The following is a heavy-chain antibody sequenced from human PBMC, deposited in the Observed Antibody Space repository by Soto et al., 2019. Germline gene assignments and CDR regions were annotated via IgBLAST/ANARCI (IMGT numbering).Heavy chain of an antibody. CDR2: IYHTGST. Sequence: SQTLSLTCTVSGASITSGVYYWNWIRHHPGKGLEWIGYIYHTGSTYYSPSLKSRATISVDTSKNQFSLKLTSVTAADTAVYYCARGGAYHALVPDTWGQGTLVTVSS. J-gene: IGHJ5*02. CDR1: GASITSGVYY. V-gene: IGHV4-31*03. D-gene: IGHD3-16*02. CDR3: ARGGAYHALVPDT.